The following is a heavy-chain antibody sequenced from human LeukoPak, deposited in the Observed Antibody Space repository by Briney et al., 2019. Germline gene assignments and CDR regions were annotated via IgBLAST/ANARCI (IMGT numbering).Heavy chain of an antibody. CDR1: GYTFTGYY. Sequence: ASVKVSCKASGYTFTGYYMHWVRQAPGQGLEWMGWINPNSGGTNYAQKFQGRVTMTRDTSISTAYMELSRLRSDDTAVYYCARVRGRGNDAFDIWGQGTMVTVSS. CDR2: INPNSGGT. J-gene: IGHJ3*02. CDR3: ARVRGRGNDAFDI. V-gene: IGHV1-2*02. D-gene: IGHD3-10*01.